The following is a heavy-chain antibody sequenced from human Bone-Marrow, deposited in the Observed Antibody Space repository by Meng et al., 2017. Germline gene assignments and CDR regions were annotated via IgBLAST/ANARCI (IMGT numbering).Heavy chain of an antibody. V-gene: IGHV3-53*05. J-gene: IGHJ4*02. CDR2: IYSGGTT. D-gene: IGHD1-26*01. CDR3: ARVVWGY. Sequence: VQLVGTGGGLIQPGGSLRLSCAASGFSVSSSYMSWVRQAPGKGPEWVSVIYSGGTTYYADSVKGRFTISRDNSKNTLYLQMNSLRAEDTAVYYCARVVWGYWGQGTLVTVSS. CDR1: GFSVSSSY.